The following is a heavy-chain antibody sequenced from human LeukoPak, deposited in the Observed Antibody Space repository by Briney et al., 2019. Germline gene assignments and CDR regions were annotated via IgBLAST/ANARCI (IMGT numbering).Heavy chain of an antibody. Sequence: PGGSLRLSCAASGFTFSSYGMHWVRQAPGKGLEWVVVIWYGGSNKYYADSVKGRFTISRDNSKNTLYLQMNSLRAEDTAVYYCAKDVQDSLLIWGQGTLVTVSS. J-gene: IGHJ4*02. V-gene: IGHV3-30*02. CDR2: IWYGGSNK. CDR3: AKDVQDSLLI. CDR1: GFTFSSYG. D-gene: IGHD1-26*01.